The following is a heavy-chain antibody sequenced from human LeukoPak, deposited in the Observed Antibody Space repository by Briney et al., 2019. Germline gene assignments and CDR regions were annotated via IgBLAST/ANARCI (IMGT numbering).Heavy chain of an antibody. J-gene: IGHJ3*02. CDR1: GFTFSSYA. Sequence: GGSLRLSCAASGFTFSSYAMHWVRQAPGKGLEWVAVISYDGSNKYYADSVKGRFTISRDNSKNTLCLQMNSLRAEGTAVYHCARDISPFYQKLLGAFDIWGQGTMVTVSS. CDR3: ARDISPFYQKLLGAFDI. CDR2: ISYDGSNK. D-gene: IGHD3-3*02. V-gene: IGHV3-30-3*01.